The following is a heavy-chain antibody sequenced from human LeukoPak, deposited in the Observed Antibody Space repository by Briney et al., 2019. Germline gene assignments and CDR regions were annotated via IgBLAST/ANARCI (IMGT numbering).Heavy chain of an antibody. V-gene: IGHV4-34*01. CDR3: ARGHGVGATSWFDP. Sequence: SETLSLTCAVYGGSFSGYYWSWMRQPPGKGLEWMGEINHSGSTNYNPSLKSRVTISVDTSKNQFSLKLSSVTAADTAVYYCARGHGVGATSWFDPWGQGTLVTVSS. CDR1: GGSFSGYY. D-gene: IGHD2-15*01. J-gene: IGHJ5*02. CDR2: INHSGST.